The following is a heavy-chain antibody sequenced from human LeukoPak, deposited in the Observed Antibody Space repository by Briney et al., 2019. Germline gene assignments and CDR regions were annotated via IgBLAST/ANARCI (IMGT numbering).Heavy chain of an antibody. Sequence: GGSLRLSCAASGFTFRSYAMSWVRQAPGKGLEWVSGISASGGSTYYADSVKGRSTISRDNSRNTLHLQMNSLRAEDTAVYYCAKGYYHGSGSLYYFDYWGQGTLVTVSS. CDR3: AKGYYHGSGSLYYFDY. CDR1: GFTFRSYA. J-gene: IGHJ4*02. V-gene: IGHV3-23*01. D-gene: IGHD3-10*01. CDR2: ISASGGST.